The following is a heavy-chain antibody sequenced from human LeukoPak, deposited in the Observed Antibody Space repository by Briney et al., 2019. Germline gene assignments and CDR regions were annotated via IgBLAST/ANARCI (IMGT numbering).Heavy chain of an antibody. J-gene: IGHJ4*02. V-gene: IGHV3-7*01. CDR2: IKQDGSEK. CDR3: ARDFRSSGY. D-gene: IGHD6-19*01. CDR1: GFTFSGYW. Sequence: GGSLRLSCAASGFTFSGYWMSWVRQAPGKGLEWVANIKQDGSEKYYVDSVKGRFTISRDNAKNSLYLQMNSLRAEDTAGYYCARDFRSSGYWAQGTLVTVSS.